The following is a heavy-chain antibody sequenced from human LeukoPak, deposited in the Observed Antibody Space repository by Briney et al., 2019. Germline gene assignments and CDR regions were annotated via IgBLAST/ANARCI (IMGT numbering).Heavy chain of an antibody. V-gene: IGHV4-39*01. CDR3: ARQPHYYGSGIPGFDP. Sequence: PSETLSLTCTVSGGSISSSSYYWGWLRQPPGKGLEWIGSIYYSGSTYYNPSLKSRVTISVDTSKNQFSLKLSSVTAADTAVYYCARQPHYYGSGIPGFDPWGQGTLVTVSS. CDR1: GGSISSSSYY. CDR2: IYYSGST. D-gene: IGHD3-10*01. J-gene: IGHJ5*02.